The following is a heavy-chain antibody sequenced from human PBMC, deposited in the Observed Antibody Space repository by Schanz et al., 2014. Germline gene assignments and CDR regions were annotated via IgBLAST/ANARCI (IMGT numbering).Heavy chain of an antibody. D-gene: IGHD3-10*01. CDR1: GYTFTSYY. J-gene: IGHJ3*02. Sequence: QVQLVQSGAEVKKPGASVKVSCEASGYTFTSYYMHWVRQAPGQGPELMGWINAHTGNTQYAQKFQGRVNMTRDTVTTTVHLELTRLRTDDTAIYYCARVHIATYHYNSPGAFDIWGQGTRXTVSS. V-gene: IGHV1-2*02. CDR2: INAHTGNT. CDR3: ARVHIATYHYNSPGAFDI.